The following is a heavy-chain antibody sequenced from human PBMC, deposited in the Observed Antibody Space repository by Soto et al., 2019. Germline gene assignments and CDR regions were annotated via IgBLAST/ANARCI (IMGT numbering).Heavy chain of an antibody. CDR1: GFTFSDHY. CDR2: IKNKANSYTT. Sequence: EVQLVESGGGLVQPEGSLRLSCAASGFTFSDHYMDWIRQAPGKGLEWVGRIKNKANSYTTEYAAPVTGRFIISRDDSRPSVLLQMNRLNSDAAAVYYCTRVRLGSCRSSAYWGQELLVTVSS. J-gene: IGHJ4*02. CDR3: TRVRLGSCRSSAY. D-gene: IGHD6-13*01. V-gene: IGHV3-72*01.